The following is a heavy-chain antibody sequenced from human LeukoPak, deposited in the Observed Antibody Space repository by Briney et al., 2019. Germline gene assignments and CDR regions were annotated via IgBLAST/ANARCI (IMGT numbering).Heavy chain of an antibody. V-gene: IGHV3-53*01. Sequence: GGSLRLSCVASGFIANNNDMSWVRQAPGKGLEWVSVIYSGGSKYYADSVRGRFTISRDNSNNTLFLQMNSLRAEDTAVYYCAREDCSGGKCCGDFAYWGQGTLVTVSS. CDR3: AREDCSGGKCCGDFAY. D-gene: IGHD2-15*01. J-gene: IGHJ4*02. CDR1: GFIANNND. CDR2: IYSGGSK.